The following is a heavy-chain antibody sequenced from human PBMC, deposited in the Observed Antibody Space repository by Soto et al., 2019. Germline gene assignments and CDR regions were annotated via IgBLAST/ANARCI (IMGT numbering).Heavy chain of an antibody. V-gene: IGHV1-69*01. CDR3: ARVGGVGAPPGADF. Sequence: QVQLVQSGAEVKKPGSSVKVSCKASGGIFSTYAISWLRQAPGQGLEWMGAVIPILGQAYYAQNFQDIVTISADESTRTHYMDLLSLKSDVTAVYFCARVGGVGAPPGADFWGQGTLVTVSS. J-gene: IGHJ4*02. D-gene: IGHD1-26*01. CDR1: GGIFSTYA. CDR2: VIPILGQA.